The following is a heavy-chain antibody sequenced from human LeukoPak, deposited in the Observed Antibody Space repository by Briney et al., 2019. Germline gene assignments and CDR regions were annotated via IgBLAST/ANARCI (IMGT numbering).Heavy chain of an antibody. J-gene: IGHJ4*02. CDR2: IIPIFGTA. CDR1: GGTFSNYA. V-gene: IGHV1-69*13. Sequence: ASVKVSCKASGGTFSNYAINWVRQAPGQGLEWMGGIIPIFGTAHYSQKFQGRVTITAVDSMNTAYMELSSLRSDDTAVYYCARGWLAETTVVTPYNYWGQGTLVTVSS. D-gene: IGHD4-23*01. CDR3: ARGWLAETTVVTPYNY.